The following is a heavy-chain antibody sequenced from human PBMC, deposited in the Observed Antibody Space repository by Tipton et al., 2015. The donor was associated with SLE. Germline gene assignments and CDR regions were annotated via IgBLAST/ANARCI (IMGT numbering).Heavy chain of an antibody. CDR2: ISYSGNT. D-gene: IGHD4-17*01. Sequence: TLSLTCTVSGGSISRSNYYWGWIRRPPGRGLEWIGTISYSGNTYYNPSLKSRLTISVDTSKNQFSLKLSSVTAADTAVYYCARRLRRGGAFDIWGQGTMVTVSS. J-gene: IGHJ3*02. V-gene: IGHV4-39*07. CDR1: GGSISRSNYY. CDR3: ARRLRRGGAFDI.